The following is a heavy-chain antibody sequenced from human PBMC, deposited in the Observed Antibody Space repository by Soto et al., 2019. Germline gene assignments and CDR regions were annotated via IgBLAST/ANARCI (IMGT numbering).Heavy chain of an antibody. D-gene: IGHD5-12*01. CDR1: GYTFTTDW. CDR3: ARHENGYNPLYH. CDR2: IHPGYSDT. Sequence: GEALKISCKASGYTFTTDWIGLARLMPGKGLEWMGIIHPGYSDTRYTPSFQGQVTISADRSMTTAYLQWDSLTPSDTAMYYCARHENGYNPLYHSGQGTLVTASS. J-gene: IGHJ5*02. V-gene: IGHV5-51*01.